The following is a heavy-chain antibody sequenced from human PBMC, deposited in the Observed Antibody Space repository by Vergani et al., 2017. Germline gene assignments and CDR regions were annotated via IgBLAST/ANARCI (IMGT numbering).Heavy chain of an antibody. CDR1: GYTFIDYY. J-gene: IGHJ5*02. CDR2: INPKSGGT. Sequence: QVHLVQSGAEVKKPGASVKFSCKASGYTFIDYYLHWVRQAPGQGLEWLAWINPKSGGTNNAQKFQGRVTVTRDTSTTTAYMELSRLRSDDTAVYYCARVGYGSSTSCYTWFDPWGQGTLVTVSS. CDR3: ARVGYGSSTSCYTWFDP. D-gene: IGHD2-2*02. V-gene: IGHV1-2*02.